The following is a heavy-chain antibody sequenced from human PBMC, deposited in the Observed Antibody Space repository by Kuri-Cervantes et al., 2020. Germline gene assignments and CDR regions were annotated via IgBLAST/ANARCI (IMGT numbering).Heavy chain of an antibody. J-gene: IGHJ6*03. CDR1: GYTFTGYY. V-gene: IGHV1-8*02. D-gene: IGHD2-2*01. CDR3: ASNSAIVVVPAARYYYYMDV. CDR2: INPNSGNT. Sequence: ASVKVSCKASGYTFTGYYMHWVRQAPGQGLEWMGWINPNSGNTGYAQKFQGRVTMTRNTSISTAYMELSSLRSEDTAVYYCASNSAIVVVPAARYYYYMDVWGKGTTVTVSS.